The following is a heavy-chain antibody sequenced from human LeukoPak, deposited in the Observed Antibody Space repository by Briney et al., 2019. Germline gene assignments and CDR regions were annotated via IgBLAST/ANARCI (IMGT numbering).Heavy chain of an antibody. V-gene: IGHV3-21*01. D-gene: IGHD1-1*01. CDR2: IGSDGSYI. J-gene: IGHJ3*02. Sequence: GGSLRLSCAASGXSFSRHNMNWVRQAPMKGLEWVSSIGSDGSYIYYADSVQGRFTISRDNAKNSLYLQMNSLTAEDTAVYYCARKMKTGDRVGSFDIWGQGTMVTVSS. CDR1: GXSFSRHN. CDR3: ARKMKTGDRVGSFDI.